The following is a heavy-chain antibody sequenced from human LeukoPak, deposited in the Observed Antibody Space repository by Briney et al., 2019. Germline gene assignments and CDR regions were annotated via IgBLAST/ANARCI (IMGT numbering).Heavy chain of an antibody. CDR2: ISWDDDK. CDR1: GFSLSTSGVA. V-gene: IGHV2-5*02. CDR3: AHVCREYYFDY. D-gene: IGHD3-10*01. J-gene: IGHJ4*02. Sequence: SGPTLANPTQTLTLTCTFSGFSLSTSGVAVGWIRQPPVKALEWLASISWDDDKSYTPSMKNRLNNTTDTSKNQVVLTMTNMHPVDTATYFCAHVCREYYFDYWGQGTLVTVSS.